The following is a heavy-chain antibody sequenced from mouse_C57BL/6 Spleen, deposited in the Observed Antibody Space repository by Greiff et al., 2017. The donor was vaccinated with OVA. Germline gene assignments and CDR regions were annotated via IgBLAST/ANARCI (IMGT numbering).Heavy chain of an antibody. CDR1: GFTFSDYG. CDR3: ARGTRGIYYAMDY. D-gene: IGHD2-14*01. V-gene: IGHV5-17*01. CDR2: ISSGSSTI. Sequence: EVMLVESGGGLVKPGGSLKLSCAASGFTFSDYGMHWVRQAPEKGLEWVAYISSGSSTIYYADTVKGRFTISRDNAKNTLFLQMTSLRSEDTAMYYCARGTRGIYYAMDYWGQGTSVTVSS. J-gene: IGHJ4*01.